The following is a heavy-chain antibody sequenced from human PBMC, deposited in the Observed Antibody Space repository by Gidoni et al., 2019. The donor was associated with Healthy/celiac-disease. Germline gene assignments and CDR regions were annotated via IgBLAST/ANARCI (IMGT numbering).Heavy chain of an antibody. J-gene: IGHJ3*02. D-gene: IGHD2-2*01. CDR2: ISSSSSYI. CDR1: GFTFSSYS. V-gene: IGHV3-21*01. CDR3: ARDPACGPPGSTSCYDAFDI. Sequence: EVQLVESGGGLVKPGGSLRLSCAASGFTFSSYSMNWVRQAPGKGLEWVSSISSSSSYIYYADSVKGRFTISRDNAKNSLYLQMNSLRAEDTAVYYCARDPACGPPGSTSCYDAFDIWGQGTMVTVSS.